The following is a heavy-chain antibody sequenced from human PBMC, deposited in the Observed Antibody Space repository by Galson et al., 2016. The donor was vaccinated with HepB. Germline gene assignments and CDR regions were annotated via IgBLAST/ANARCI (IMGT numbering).Heavy chain of an antibody. CDR1: GGSVSSASYY. D-gene: IGHD2-2*01. CDR3: ATPRYCSSTSCKHFDY. J-gene: IGHJ4*02. V-gene: IGHV4-39*01. Sequence: ETLSLTCTVSGGSVSSASYYWSWIRQTPGKGLEWIGSINYSGSTYYNPSLQRRVTISVDTSKNQFSLKLSSVTAADTATYYCATPRYCSSTSCKHFDYWGQGTLVTVSS. CDR2: INYSGST.